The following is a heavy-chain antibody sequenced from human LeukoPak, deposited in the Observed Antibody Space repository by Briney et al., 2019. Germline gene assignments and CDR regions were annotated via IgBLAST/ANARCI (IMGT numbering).Heavy chain of an antibody. J-gene: IGHJ4*02. D-gene: IGHD6-13*01. V-gene: IGHV4-59*01. CDR3: ARRLAVTGRYYFDY. CDR2: IYYSGST. CDR1: GGSISSYY. Sequence: PSETLSLTCTVSGGSISSYYWTWIRQPPGKGLEWIGYIYYSGSTNYNPSLKSRVTMSVDTSKNQFSLRLSSVTAADTAVYYCARRLAVTGRYYFDYWGQGTLVTVSS.